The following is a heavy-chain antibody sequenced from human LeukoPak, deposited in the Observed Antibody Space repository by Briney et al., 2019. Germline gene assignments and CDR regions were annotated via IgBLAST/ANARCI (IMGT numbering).Heavy chain of an antibody. Sequence: PGGSLRPSCAASGFMFSDYYMSWIRQAPGKGLEWVSYISPSGSTIFYADSVKGRFTISRDNAKNSLFLQMNNLGVEDTAVYYCARAPPDWECSNSICYTWYFDLWGRGTLVTVSS. V-gene: IGHV3-11*04. D-gene: IGHD2-2*02. CDR3: ARAPPDWECSNSICYTWYFDL. J-gene: IGHJ2*01. CDR2: ISPSGSTI. CDR1: GFMFSDYY.